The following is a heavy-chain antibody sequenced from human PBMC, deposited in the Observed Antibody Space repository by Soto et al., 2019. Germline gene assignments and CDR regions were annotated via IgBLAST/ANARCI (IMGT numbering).Heavy chain of an antibody. CDR3: ASWWELQDFDY. CDR2: IIPILGIA. CDR1: GGTFSSYT. J-gene: IGHJ4*02. Sequence: QVQLVQSGAEVKKPGSSVKVSCKASGGTFSSYTISWVRQAPGQGLEWMGRIIPILGIANYAQKFQGRVTITADKSTSTAYMELSRLRSEDTAVYYCASWWELQDFDYWGQGTLVTVSS. V-gene: IGHV1-69*02. D-gene: IGHD1-26*01.